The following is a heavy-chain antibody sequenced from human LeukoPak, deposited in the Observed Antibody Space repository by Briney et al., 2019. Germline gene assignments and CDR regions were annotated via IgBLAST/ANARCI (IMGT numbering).Heavy chain of an antibody. D-gene: IGHD6-13*01. J-gene: IGHJ5*02. CDR2: ISYDGSNK. Sequence: GGSLRLSCAASGFTFSSYAMHWVRQAPGKGLEWVAVISYDGSNKYYADSVKGRFTISRDNSKNTLYLQMNSLRAEDTAIYYCAKKAAAAGPERGFDPWGQGTLVTVSS. CDR1: GFTFSSYA. CDR3: AKKAAAAGPERGFDP. V-gene: IGHV3-30-3*02.